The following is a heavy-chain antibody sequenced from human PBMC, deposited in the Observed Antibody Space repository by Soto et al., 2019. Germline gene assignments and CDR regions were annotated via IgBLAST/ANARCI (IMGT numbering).Heavy chain of an antibody. CDR1: GFPFSGYA. V-gene: IGHV3-23*01. Sequence: PGGSLRFPFPPSGFPFSGYAMSWFRQAPGKGLEWVSAISGSGGSTYYAASVKGRFTISRDNSKNTLYLQMNSLRADDTAVYYCAKDLPLYFYDSSGSYDEAHYYVYWGQGSLSTVPS. CDR2: ISGSGGST. D-gene: IGHD3-22*01. CDR3: AKDLPLYFYDSSGSYDEAHYYVY. J-gene: IGHJ4*02.